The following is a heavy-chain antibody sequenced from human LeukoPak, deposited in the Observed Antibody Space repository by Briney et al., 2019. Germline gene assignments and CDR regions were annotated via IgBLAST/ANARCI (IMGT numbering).Heavy chain of an antibody. D-gene: IGHD2-15*01. J-gene: IGHJ6*02. CDR1: GFTVSSNF. CDR3: ARDRWVEVAATRVYYFYGMDV. CDR2: IKGDGSET. Sequence: PGGSLRLSCAASGFTVSSNFMSWVREAPGKGLEWVANIKGDGSETSYVDSLKGRFTISRDNAKNSLYLQLNSLRAEDTALYYCARDRWVEVAATRVYYFYGMDVWGQGTTVTVSS. V-gene: IGHV3-7*04.